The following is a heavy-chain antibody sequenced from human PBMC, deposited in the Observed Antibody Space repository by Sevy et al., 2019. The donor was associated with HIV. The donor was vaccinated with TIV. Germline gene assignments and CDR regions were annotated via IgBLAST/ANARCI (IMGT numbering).Heavy chain of an antibody. CDR2: ISGTGSTT. D-gene: IGHD3-16*01. V-gene: IGHV3-11*04. CDR3: ARFWGMWSEMDV. CDR1: GFTFSDYY. J-gene: IGHJ6*04. Sequence: GGSLRLSCAVSGFTFSDYYMTWIRQAPGKGLEWVSYISGTGSTTYYVDSVEGRFTISRDNAKNSLYLQMNSVRADDTAVYYFARFWGMWSEMDVWSIGTTVTVSS.